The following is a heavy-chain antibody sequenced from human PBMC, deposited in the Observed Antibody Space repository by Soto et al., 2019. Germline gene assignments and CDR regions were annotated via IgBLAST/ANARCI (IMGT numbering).Heavy chain of an antibody. V-gene: IGHV5-51*01. D-gene: IGHD3-9*01. Sequence: GESLKISCKASGYSFTTYWIAWVRQMPGKGLEWMGIIYPADSDTKYSPSFQGQVTISADKSISTAYVQWSSLRASDTAMYYCARFGDILNGDPQGMDVWGQGTTVTVSS. CDR3: ARFGDILNGDPQGMDV. CDR2: IYPADSDT. CDR1: GYSFTTYW. J-gene: IGHJ6*01.